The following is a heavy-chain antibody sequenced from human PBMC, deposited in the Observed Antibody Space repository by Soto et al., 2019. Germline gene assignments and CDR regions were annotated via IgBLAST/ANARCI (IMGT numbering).Heavy chain of an antibody. CDR1: GYTFTSYD. D-gene: IGHD6-19*01. Sequence: ASVKVSCKASGYTFTSYDINWVRQATGQGLEWMGWMNPNSGNTGYAQKFRGRVTMTRNTSISTAYMELSSLRSEDTAVYYCAIGRSGWIQYYYYYGMDVWGQGTTVTVSS. J-gene: IGHJ6*02. CDR2: MNPNSGNT. CDR3: AIGRSGWIQYYYYYGMDV. V-gene: IGHV1-8*01.